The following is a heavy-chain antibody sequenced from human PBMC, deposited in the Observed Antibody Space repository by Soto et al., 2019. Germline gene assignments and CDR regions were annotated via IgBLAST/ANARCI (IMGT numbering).Heavy chain of an antibody. V-gene: IGHV4-39*07. CDR3: ARDSSYYYDSSGYYPRGYFDY. D-gene: IGHD3-22*01. Sequence: PSETLSLTCTVSGGSISSSSYYWGWIRQPPGKGLEWIGSIYYSGSTYYNPSLKSRVTISVDTSKNQFSLKLSSVTAADTAVYYCARDSSYYYDSSGYYPRGYFDYWGQGTLVTVSS. J-gene: IGHJ4*02. CDR2: IYYSGST. CDR1: GGSISSSSYY.